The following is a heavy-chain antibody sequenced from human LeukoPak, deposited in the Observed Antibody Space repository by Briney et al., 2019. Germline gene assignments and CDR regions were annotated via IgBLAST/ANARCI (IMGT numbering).Heavy chain of an antibody. D-gene: IGHD1-26*01. J-gene: IGHJ4*02. Sequence: SETLSLTCTVSGGSISSYYWSWIRQPPGKGLEWIGYIYYSGSTNYNPSLKSRVTISVDTSKNQFSLKLSSVTAADTAVYYCARRGGSYVEYYFDYWGQGTLVTVSS. CDR3: ARRGGSYVEYYFDY. V-gene: IGHV4-59*08. CDR2: IYYSGST. CDR1: GGSISSYY.